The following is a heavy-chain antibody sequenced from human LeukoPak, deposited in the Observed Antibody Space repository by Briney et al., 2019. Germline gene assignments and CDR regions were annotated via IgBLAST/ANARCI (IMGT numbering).Heavy chain of an antibody. CDR1: GFTFSLYW. CDR3: ARDRGSGWHTFDS. CDR2: ISSDGRST. Sequence: GGSLRLSCAASGFTFSLYWMHWVRQAPESGLEWVSRISSDGRSTIYADSVKGRFTISRDNAKNTLYLQMNSLRVEDTAVYYCARDRGSGWHTFDSWGQGTLVTVSS. J-gene: IGHJ4*02. V-gene: IGHV3-74*01. D-gene: IGHD6-19*01.